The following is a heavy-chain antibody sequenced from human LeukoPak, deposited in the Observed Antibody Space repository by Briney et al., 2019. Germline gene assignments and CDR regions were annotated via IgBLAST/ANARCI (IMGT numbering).Heavy chain of an antibody. Sequence: PGGSLRLSCAASGFTFSSYGMHWVRQAPGKGLEWVAVIWYDGSNKYYADSVKGRFTISRDNSKNTLSLQMNSQRAEDTAVYYCARDRSGSLDAFDIWGQGTMVTVSS. J-gene: IGHJ3*02. D-gene: IGHD1-26*01. CDR3: ARDRSGSLDAFDI. CDR2: IWYDGSNK. V-gene: IGHV3-33*01. CDR1: GFTFSSYG.